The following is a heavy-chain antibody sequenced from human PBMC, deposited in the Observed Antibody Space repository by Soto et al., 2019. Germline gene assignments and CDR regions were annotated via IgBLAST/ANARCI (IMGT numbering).Heavy chain of an antibody. Sequence: SETLSLTXTGSGGSIKSDYYWAWVRQPPGGGLEWMGYKYYSGATDSDPSLEARVSFSVDTSKNQFFLNLTSVTVADTAVYYCARGRPNYFYYGLDVWGPGIPVTVSS. CDR3: ARGRPNYFYYGLDV. CDR2: KYYSGAT. V-gene: IGHV4-30-4*01. J-gene: IGHJ6*02. CDR1: GGSIKSDYY.